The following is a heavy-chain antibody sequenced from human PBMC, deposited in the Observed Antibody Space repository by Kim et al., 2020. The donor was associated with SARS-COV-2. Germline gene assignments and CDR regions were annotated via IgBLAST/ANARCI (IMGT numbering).Heavy chain of an antibody. V-gene: IGHV4-39*07. D-gene: IGHD3-22*01. CDR3: ARDPFDSSGYYYYYYGMDV. Sequence: SETLSLTCIVSGGSISSSGYSWGWIRQPPGKGLEWIGNIYYNGNTYYNPSLKSRVTISIDTSMNQFSLKLSSVTAADTAVYYCARDPFDSSGYYYYYYGMDVWGQGTTVTVSS. J-gene: IGHJ6*02. CDR1: GGSISSSGYS. CDR2: IYYNGNT.